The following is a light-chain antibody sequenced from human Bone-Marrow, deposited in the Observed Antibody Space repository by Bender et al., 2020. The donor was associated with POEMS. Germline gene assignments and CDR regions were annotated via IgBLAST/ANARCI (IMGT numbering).Light chain of an antibody. CDR3: QSADSSATWV. CDR1: VLTKEY. Sequence: SDELTQPPSVSVSPGQTARITCSGDVLTKEYANWYQHKPGQAPVVGIYKDRGRSSGIPERFSGSRSGTTVTLTISGVQAEDEADYYCQSADSSATWVFGGGTKLTVL. J-gene: IGLJ3*02. CDR2: KDR. V-gene: IGLV3-25*03.